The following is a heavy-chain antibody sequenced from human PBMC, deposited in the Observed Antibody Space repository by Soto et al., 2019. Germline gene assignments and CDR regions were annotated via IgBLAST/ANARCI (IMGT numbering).Heavy chain of an antibody. V-gene: IGHV1-18*04. CDR3: ARIQYNWFDT. Sequence: QVQLVPSGAEVKKPGASLKVSCKTSGYTFTSYSITWVRQAPGQGLEWMGRISAYNANTHYAQNLQGRVTMTTDTSTSTAYMELRSLRSDDTAVYYCARIQYNWFDTWGQGTLVTVSS. CDR1: GYTFTSYS. J-gene: IGHJ5*02. CDR2: ISAYNANT.